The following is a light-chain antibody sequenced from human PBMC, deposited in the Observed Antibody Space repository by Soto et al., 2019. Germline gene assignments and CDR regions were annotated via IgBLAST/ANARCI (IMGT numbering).Light chain of an antibody. J-gene: IGKJ1*01. V-gene: IGKV1-5*01. CDR1: QSISSW. Sequence: DIQMTQSPSTLSASVGDRVIITCRASQSISSWLAWYQQKPGKAPNLLIYDASSLESGVPSRFSGSGSGTEFTLTISSLQPDDFATYYCQQYQSSWTFGQGTKGDIK. CDR2: DAS. CDR3: QQYQSSWT.